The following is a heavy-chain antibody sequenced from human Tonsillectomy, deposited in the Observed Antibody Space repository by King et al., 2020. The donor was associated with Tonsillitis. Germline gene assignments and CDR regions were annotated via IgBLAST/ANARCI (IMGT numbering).Heavy chain of an antibody. J-gene: IGHJ4*02. CDR3: NTKRSVVATPMHY. CDR1: GFTFADAW. D-gene: IGHD2-2*01. CDR2: IKSKSDGGTT. V-gene: IGHV3-15*01. Sequence: VQLVESGGGLVKPGGSLRLSCAASGFTFADAWMTWVRQAPGKGLEWVGRIKSKSDGGTTDFAAPVKGRFNISRDDSKDTVYLQMNSLRTEDTAVYYCNTKRSVVATPMHYWGQGTLVTVSS.